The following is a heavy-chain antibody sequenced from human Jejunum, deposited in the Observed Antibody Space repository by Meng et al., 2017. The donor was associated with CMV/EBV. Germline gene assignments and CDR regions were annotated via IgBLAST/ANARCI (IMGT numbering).Heavy chain of an antibody. CDR1: TLNSYT. V-gene: IGHV1-69*02. CDR2: FVPALGIA. CDR3: ARGRYPDYYDSSGCLGY. D-gene: IGHD3-22*01. J-gene: IGHJ4*02. Sequence: TLNSYTISWVRQAPGQGLEWMGRFVPALGIANYAQKFQGRVTITADKSTSTAYMELSRLTSEDTAVYYCARGRYPDYYDSSGCLGYWGQGTLVTVSS.